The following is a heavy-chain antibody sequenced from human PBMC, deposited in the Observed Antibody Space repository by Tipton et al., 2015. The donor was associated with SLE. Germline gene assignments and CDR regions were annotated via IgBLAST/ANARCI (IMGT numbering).Heavy chain of an antibody. Sequence: TLSLTCAVYGGSFSGYHWTWIRPPPGQGLEWIGEIADTGSPNYNPPLKSRVTISLDTSKSQFSLILNSLTAADTAVYYCARGPFQRWPPGAYWGQGTLVTVSS. CDR2: IADTGSP. CDR3: ARGPFQRWPPGAY. V-gene: IGHV4-34*01. CDR1: GGSFSGYH. D-gene: IGHD6-19*01. J-gene: IGHJ4*02.